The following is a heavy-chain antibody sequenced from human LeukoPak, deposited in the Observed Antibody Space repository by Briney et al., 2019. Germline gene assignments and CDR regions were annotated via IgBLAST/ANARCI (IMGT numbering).Heavy chain of an antibody. CDR3: AAASGYSYFEH. J-gene: IGHJ1*01. CDR1: GFTLSSYG. V-gene: IGHV3-33*01. Sequence: GKSLRLSCAASGFTLSSYGMHWVRQAPGKGLEWVAVIWYDGSNKYYADSVKGRFTISRDNSKNTLYLQMNSLRVEDTAVYYCAAASGYSYFEHWGQGTLVIVSS. D-gene: IGHD6-13*01. CDR2: IWYDGSNK.